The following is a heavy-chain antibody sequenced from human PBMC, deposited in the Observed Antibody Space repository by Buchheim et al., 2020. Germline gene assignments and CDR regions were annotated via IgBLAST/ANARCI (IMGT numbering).Heavy chain of an antibody. Sequence: QVQLVESGGGVVQPGRSLRLSCAASGFTFSSYGMHWVRQAPGKGLEWVAVISYDGSNKYYADSVKGRFTISRDNSKNTLYLQMNSLRAEDTAVYYCAKNLGGSYYGMDVWGQGT. J-gene: IGHJ6*02. V-gene: IGHV3-30*18. CDR1: GFTFSSYG. CDR3: AKNLGGSYYGMDV. D-gene: IGHD1-26*01. CDR2: ISYDGSNK.